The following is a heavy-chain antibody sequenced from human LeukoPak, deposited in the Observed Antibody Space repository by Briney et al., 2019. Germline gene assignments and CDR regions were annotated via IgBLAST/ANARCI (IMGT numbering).Heavy chain of an antibody. CDR2: ILKDGSTK. J-gene: IGHJ4*02. V-gene: IGHV3-30-3*01. D-gene: IGHD2-21*02. CDR1: GFTFNTYT. CDR3: AGEATADLDY. Sequence: GGSLRLSCAAPGFTFNTYTLHWVRQAPGKGLEWVAVILKDGSTKFYADSVKGRFSISRDNSRNTLFLQMDRLSADDTAVYYCAGEATADLDYWGQGTLVTVSS.